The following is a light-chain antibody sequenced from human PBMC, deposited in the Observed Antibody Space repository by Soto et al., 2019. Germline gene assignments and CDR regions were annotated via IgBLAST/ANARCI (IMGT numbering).Light chain of an antibody. CDR3: QQYYNTPLT. Sequence: DIVMTQSPDSLAVSLGERATINWKSSQSVLYSSNNKNYLAWYQQKPGHPPKLLIYWASTRESGVPDRFSGSGSGTDFTLTISSLQAEDVAVYYCQQYYNTPLTFGGGTKVDI. V-gene: IGKV4-1*01. CDR1: QSVLYSSNNKNY. J-gene: IGKJ4*01. CDR2: WAS.